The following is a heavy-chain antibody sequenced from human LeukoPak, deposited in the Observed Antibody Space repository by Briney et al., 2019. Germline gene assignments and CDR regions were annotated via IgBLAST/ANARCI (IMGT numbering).Heavy chain of an antibody. CDR2: ISSSSNTI. V-gene: IGHV3-48*01. Sequence: PGGSLRLSCAAPGFIFSSYTMNWVRQAPGKGLEWVSSISSSSNTIYYADSVKGRFTISRGNAKDSLYLQMNSLRAEDTAVYYCARGIAVAGTCMDYWGQGTLVTVSS. J-gene: IGHJ4*02. CDR1: GFIFSSYT. CDR3: ARGIAVAGTCMDY. D-gene: IGHD6-19*01.